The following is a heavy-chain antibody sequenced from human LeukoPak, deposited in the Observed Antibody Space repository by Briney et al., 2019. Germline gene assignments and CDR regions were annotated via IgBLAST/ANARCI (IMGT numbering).Heavy chain of an antibody. CDR2: INHSGST. D-gene: IGHD5-24*01. Sequence: TSETLSLTCAVYGGSFSGYYWSWIRQPPGKGLEWIGEINHSGSTNYNPSLKSRVTISVDTSKNQFSLKLSSVTAADTAVYYCARGGREMATGPVDYWGQGTLVPVS. V-gene: IGHV4-34*01. CDR3: ARGGREMATGPVDY. CDR1: GGSFSGYY. J-gene: IGHJ4*02.